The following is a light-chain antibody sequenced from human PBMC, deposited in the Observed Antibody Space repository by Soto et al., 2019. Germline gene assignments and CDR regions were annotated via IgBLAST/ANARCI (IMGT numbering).Light chain of an antibody. CDR3: EHSDSTLLYT. Sequence: EIQMTQSPSSLSASVGDRVTITCRASQSISRYLNWYQQKPGRAPKLLIYAASSLQSGVPSRFSGSGSGTDFTLTISSLQPEDFATYYCEHSDSTLLYTFGQGTKLEI. CDR1: QSISRY. J-gene: IGKJ2*01. CDR2: AAS. V-gene: IGKV1-39*01.